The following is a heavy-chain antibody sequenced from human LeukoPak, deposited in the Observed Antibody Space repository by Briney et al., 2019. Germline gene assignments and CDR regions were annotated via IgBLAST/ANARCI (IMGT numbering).Heavy chain of an antibody. V-gene: IGHV3-21*01. D-gene: IGHD3-9*01. CDR3: ARGRDILTGGGLNY. CDR2: ISSSSSYI. Sequence: GGSLRLSCAASGFTFSSYAMSWVRQAPGKGLEWVSSISSSSSYIYYADSVKGRFTISRDNAKNSLYLQMNSPRAEDTAVYYCARGRDILTGGGLNYWGQGTLVTVSS. J-gene: IGHJ4*02. CDR1: GFTFSSYA.